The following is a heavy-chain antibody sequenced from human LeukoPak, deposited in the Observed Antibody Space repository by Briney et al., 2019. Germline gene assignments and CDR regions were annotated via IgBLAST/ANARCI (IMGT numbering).Heavy chain of an antibody. CDR1: GFTFRSYW. Sequence: GGSLRLSCAASGFTFRSYWMHWVRQAPGEGLVWVSRINSDGSSTSYADSVKGRFTISRDNAKNTLYLQMNSLRDEDTAVYYCTRGTAVAGTDYWGQGTLVTVSS. D-gene: IGHD6-19*01. CDR3: TRGTAVAGTDY. V-gene: IGHV3-74*01. CDR2: INSDGSST. J-gene: IGHJ4*02.